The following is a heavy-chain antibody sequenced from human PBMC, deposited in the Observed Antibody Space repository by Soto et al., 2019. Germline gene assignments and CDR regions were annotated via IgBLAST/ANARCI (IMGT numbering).Heavy chain of an antibody. D-gene: IGHD6-13*01. Sequence: SVKVSCKASGCTFSSYRINCVRQAPGQVLEWVGGIVPIRRTADYAQTFQGRVSITADESARTSYMELRSLRSQDTAVYYCVRDSGAKLSSSWGKGSLVTVSS. CDR2: IVPIRRTA. CDR1: GCTFSSYR. J-gene: IGHJ4*02. V-gene: IGHV1-69*13. CDR3: VRDSGAKLSSS.